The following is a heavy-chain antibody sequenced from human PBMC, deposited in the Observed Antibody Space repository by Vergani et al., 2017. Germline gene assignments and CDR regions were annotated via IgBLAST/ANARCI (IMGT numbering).Heavy chain of an antibody. D-gene: IGHD6-13*01. J-gene: IGHJ3*02. CDR3: ATAGIANDAFDI. V-gene: IGHV1-69-2*01. CDR1: GYTFTDYY. CDR2: VDPEDGET. Sequence: VQLVQSGAEVKKPGASVKVSCKASGYTFTDYYMHWVQQAPGKGLEWMGLVDPEDGETKYAEKFQGRVTITADTSTDTAYMELSSLSSEDTAVYYCATAGIANDAFDIWGQGTMVTVSS.